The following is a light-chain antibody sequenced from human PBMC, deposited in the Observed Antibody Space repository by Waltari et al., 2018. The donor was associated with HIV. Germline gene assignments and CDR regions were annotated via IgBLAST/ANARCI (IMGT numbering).Light chain of an antibody. J-gene: IGKJ1*01. CDR3: QHYNGYPWT. CDR2: KAS. Sequence: DIQLTQPPSPLSASAGDRVTITCRASQTIGVWLAWYQQKPGQAPKILIYKASTLETGVPSRFSGSGSGTEFTLTIGGLQPDDFATYYCQHYNGYPWTFGQGTKVEMK. V-gene: IGKV1-5*03. CDR1: QTIGVW.